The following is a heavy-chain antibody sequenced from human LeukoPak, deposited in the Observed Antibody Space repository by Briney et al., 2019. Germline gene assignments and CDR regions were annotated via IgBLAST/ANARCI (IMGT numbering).Heavy chain of an antibody. CDR1: GGSFSGYY. Sequence: SETLSLTCGVYGGSFSGYYWSWIRQPPGTGLEWIGEINHSGSTNYNPSLKSRVTISVDTSKNQFSLKLSSVTAADTAVYYCARTRYYYNSRSYGAPYYFDYWGQGTLVTVSS. V-gene: IGHV4-34*01. CDR2: INHSGST. J-gene: IGHJ4*02. D-gene: IGHD3-10*01. CDR3: ARTRYYYNSRSYGAPYYFDY.